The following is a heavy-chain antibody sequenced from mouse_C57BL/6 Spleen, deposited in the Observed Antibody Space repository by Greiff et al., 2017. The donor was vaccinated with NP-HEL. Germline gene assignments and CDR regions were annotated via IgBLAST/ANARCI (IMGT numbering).Heavy chain of an antibody. D-gene: IGHD1-1*01. J-gene: IGHJ4*01. CDR2: IDPSDSYT. Sequence: QVLLQQPGAELVMPGASVKLSCKASGYTFTSYWMHWVKQRPGQGLEWIGEIDPSDSYTNYNQKFKGKSTLTVDKSSSTAYMQLSSLTSEDSAVYYCARTDGSIYAMDYWGQGTSVTVSS. CDR3: ARTDGSIYAMDY. V-gene: IGHV1-69*01. CDR1: GYTFTSYW.